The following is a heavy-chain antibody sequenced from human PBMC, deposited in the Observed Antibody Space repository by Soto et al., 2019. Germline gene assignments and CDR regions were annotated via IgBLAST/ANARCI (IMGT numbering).Heavy chain of an antibody. Sequence: SETLSLTGTVSGGAISSYYWSWIRQPPGKGLEWIGYIYYSGSTNYNPSLKSRVTISVDTSKNQFSLKLSSVTAADTAVYYCARDWADTIGGMDVWGQGTTVTVSS. CDR2: IYYSGST. CDR1: GGAISSYY. V-gene: IGHV4-59*01. CDR3: ARDWADTIGGMDV. J-gene: IGHJ6*02. D-gene: IGHD3-3*01.